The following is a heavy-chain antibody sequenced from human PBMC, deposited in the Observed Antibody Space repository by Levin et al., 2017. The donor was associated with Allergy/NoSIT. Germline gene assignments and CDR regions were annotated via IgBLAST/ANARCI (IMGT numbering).Heavy chain of an antibody. Sequence: SQTLSLTCTVSGGSISSSSYYWGWIRQPPGKGLEWIGSIYYSGSTYYNPSLKSRVTISVDTSKNQFSLKLSSVTAADTAVYYCASSVEQQWLVLGGYYFDYWGQGTLVTVSS. CDR1: GGSISSSSYY. D-gene: IGHD6-19*01. CDR3: ASSVEQQWLVLGGYYFDY. V-gene: IGHV4-39*01. J-gene: IGHJ4*02. CDR2: IYYSGST.